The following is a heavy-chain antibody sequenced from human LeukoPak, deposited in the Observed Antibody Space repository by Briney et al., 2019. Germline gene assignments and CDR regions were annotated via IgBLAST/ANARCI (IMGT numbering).Heavy chain of an antibody. J-gene: IGHJ4*02. V-gene: IGHV1-8*01. CDR1: GYTFTSYD. CDR3: ARGDVNFDY. Sequence: ASVKVSCKASGYTFTSYDINWVRQATGQGLEWMGWMNTISGNTGFAQKFQGRVTITRDTSISTAYMEVSSLRSEDTAVYYCARGDVNFDYWGQGTLVTVSS. CDR2: MNTISGNT.